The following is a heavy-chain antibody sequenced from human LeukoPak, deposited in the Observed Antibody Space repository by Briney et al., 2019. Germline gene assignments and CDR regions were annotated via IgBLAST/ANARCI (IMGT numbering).Heavy chain of an antibody. CDR2: ITAGGDTT. CDR1: GFTFYSNA. V-gene: IGHV3-23*01. J-gene: IGHJ4*02. CDR3: AKVPNYYDSSGYYYVGYYYFDY. Sequence: PGGSLRLSCAASGFTFYSNAMTWVRQAPGKGLECVSAITAGGDTTYYPDSVKGRFTISRDNSRNTLYLQLNNLRAEDTAVYYCAKVPNYYDSSGYYYVGYYYFDYWGQGTLVTVSS. D-gene: IGHD3-22*01.